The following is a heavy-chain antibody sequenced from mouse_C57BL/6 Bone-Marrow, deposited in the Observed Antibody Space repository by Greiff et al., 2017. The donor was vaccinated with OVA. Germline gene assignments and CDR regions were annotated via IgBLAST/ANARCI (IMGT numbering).Heavy chain of an antibody. CDR2: IYPRSGNT. Sequence: QVQLQQSGAELARPGASVKLSCKASGYTFTSYGISWVKQRTGQGLEWIGEIYPRSGNTYYNEKFKGKATLTADKSSSTAYMELRSLTSEDSAVYFCARTYIKFAYWGQGTLVTVSA. V-gene: IGHV1-81*01. D-gene: IGHD5-1*01. J-gene: IGHJ3*01. CDR3: ARTYIKFAY. CDR1: GYTFTSYG.